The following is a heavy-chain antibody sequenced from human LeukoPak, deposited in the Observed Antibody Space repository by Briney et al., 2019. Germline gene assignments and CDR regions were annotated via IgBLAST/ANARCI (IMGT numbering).Heavy chain of an antibody. CDR1: GFAFSDSR. CDR2: ITRDGSST. D-gene: IGHD2-21*01. V-gene: IGHV3-74*01. CDR3: AKLRRDF. Sequence: GGSLRLSCVASGFAFSDSRMHWVRQAPGKGLEWVSRITRDGSSTAYADSVKGRFTVSRDNARTTLYLQMNSLRVEDTAVYFCAKLRRDFWGQGTLVTVSS. J-gene: IGHJ4*02.